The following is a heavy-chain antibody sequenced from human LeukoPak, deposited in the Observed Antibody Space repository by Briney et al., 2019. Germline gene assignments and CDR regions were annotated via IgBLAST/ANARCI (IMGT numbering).Heavy chain of an antibody. J-gene: IGHJ4*02. CDR1: GFTFSSYA. CDR3: ANNYYDSSGYYG. V-gene: IGHV3-23*01. D-gene: IGHD3-22*01. Sequence: GGSLSLSCAASGFTFSSYAMSWVRQAPGKGLEWVSGSGSGGSTYYADSVKGRFTISRDNSKNTLYLQMNSLRAEDTAVYYCANNYYDSSGYYGWGQGTLVTVSS. CDR2: SGSGGST.